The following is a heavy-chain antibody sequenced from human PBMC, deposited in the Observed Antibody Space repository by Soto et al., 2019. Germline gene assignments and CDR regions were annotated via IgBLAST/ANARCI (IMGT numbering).Heavy chain of an antibody. J-gene: IGHJ6*03. Sequence: ASVKVSCKASGYTFTSYDINWVRQATGQGLEWMGWMNPNSGNTGYAQKFQGRVTMTRNTSISTAYMELSSLRSEDTAVYYCARGGEYSSSLSYYSYMDVWGKGTTVTVSS. CDR1: GYTFTSYD. V-gene: IGHV1-8*01. CDR3: ARGGEYSSSLSYYSYMDV. D-gene: IGHD6-6*01. CDR2: MNPNSGNT.